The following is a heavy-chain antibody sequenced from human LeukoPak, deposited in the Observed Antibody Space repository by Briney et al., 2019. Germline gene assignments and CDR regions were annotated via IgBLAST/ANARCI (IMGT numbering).Heavy chain of an antibody. CDR2: IYYSGST. CDR3: ASLTDYYDSSGYW. CDR1: GGSISSYY. V-gene: IGHV4-59*12. Sequence: SETLSLTCTVSGGSISSYYWSWIRQPPGKGLEWIGYIYYSGSTNYNPSLKSRVTISVDTSKNQFSLKLSSVTAADTAVYYCASLTDYYDSSGYWWGLGTLVTVSS. D-gene: IGHD3-22*01. J-gene: IGHJ4*02.